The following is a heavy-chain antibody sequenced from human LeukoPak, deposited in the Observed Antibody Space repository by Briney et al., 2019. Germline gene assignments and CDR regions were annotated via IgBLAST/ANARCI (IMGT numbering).Heavy chain of an antibody. CDR1: GYTFTGYY. Sequence: GASVKVSCKASGYTFTGYYMHWVRQAPGQGLEWMGRINPNSGGTNYAQKFQGRVTMTRDTSISTAYMELSRLRSDDTAVYYCARSYKSGIVVVPAADYWFDPWGQGTLVTASS. J-gene: IGHJ5*02. CDR2: INPNSGGT. D-gene: IGHD2-2*01. V-gene: IGHV1-2*06. CDR3: ARSYKSGIVVVPAADYWFDP.